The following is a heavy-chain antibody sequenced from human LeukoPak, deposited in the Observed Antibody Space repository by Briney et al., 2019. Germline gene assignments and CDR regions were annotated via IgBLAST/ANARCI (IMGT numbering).Heavy chain of an antibody. CDR3: ARSIGYYYDSSGYFDY. CDR1: GGSISSSSYY. V-gene: IGHV4-39*07. D-gene: IGHD3-22*01. CDR2: IYYSGST. Sequence: SETLSFTCTVSGGSISSSSYYWGWIRQPPGKGLEWIGSIYYSGSTYYNPSLKSRVTISVDTSKNQFSLKLSSVTAADTAVYYCARSIGYYYDSSGYFDYWGQGTLVTVSS. J-gene: IGHJ4*02.